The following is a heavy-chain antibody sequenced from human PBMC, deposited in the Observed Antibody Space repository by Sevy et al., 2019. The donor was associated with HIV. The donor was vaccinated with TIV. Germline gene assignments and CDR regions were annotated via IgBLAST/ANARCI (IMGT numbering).Heavy chain of an antibody. CDR3: ARNLDYYASGPPDS. D-gene: IGHD3-10*01. V-gene: IGHV3-21*01. CDR1: GFTFSYYN. J-gene: IGHJ4*02. CDR2: ISSGSSYI. Sequence: PGGSLRLSCAASGFTFSYYNMNWVRQAPGKGLEWVSSISSGSSYIFYVDSVKGRFTISRDNAKDSLFLQMNSLRAEDTAVYYCARNLDYYASGPPDSWGRGTLVTVSS.